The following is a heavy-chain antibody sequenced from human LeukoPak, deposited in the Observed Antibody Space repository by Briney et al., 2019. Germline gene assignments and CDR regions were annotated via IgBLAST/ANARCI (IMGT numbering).Heavy chain of an antibody. D-gene: IGHD6-19*01. J-gene: IGHJ4*02. Sequence: GGTLRLSCAASGFTFSSYWMSWVRQAPGKGLEWVSGISGSGDSTYYADSVKGRFTISRDNSKNTLYLQMNSLRAEDTAVYYCARRSGIAVAGAFDYWGQGTLVTVSS. CDR2: ISGSGDST. V-gene: IGHV3-23*01. CDR3: ARRSGIAVAGAFDY. CDR1: GFTFSSYW.